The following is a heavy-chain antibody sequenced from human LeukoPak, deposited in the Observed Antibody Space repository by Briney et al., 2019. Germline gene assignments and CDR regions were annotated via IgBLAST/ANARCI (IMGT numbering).Heavy chain of an antibody. D-gene: IGHD2-15*01. V-gene: IGHV4-61*02. J-gene: IGHJ4*02. CDR2: IYTSGST. CDR1: GGSISSGSYY. Sequence: SETLSLTCTVSGGSISSGSYYWSWIRQPAGKGLEWIGRIYTSGSTNYNPSLKSRVTISVDTSKNQFSLKLSSVTAADTAVYYCARAPRWYYFDHWGQGTLVTVSS. CDR3: ARAPRWYYFDH.